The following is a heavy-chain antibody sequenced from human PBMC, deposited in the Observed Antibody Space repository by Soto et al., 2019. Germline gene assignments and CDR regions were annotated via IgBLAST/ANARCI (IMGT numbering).Heavy chain of an antibody. D-gene: IGHD6-19*01. V-gene: IGHV3-15*01. CDR3: TTQGSGWYEFDY. CDR1: GFTFSNAW. Sequence: GALRLSCAASGFTFSNAWMSWVRQAPGKGLEWVGRIKSKTDGGTTDYAAPVKGRFTISRDDSKNTPYLQMNSLKTEDTAVYYCTTQGSGWYEFDYWGQGTLVTVSS. CDR2: IKSKTDGGTT. J-gene: IGHJ4*02.